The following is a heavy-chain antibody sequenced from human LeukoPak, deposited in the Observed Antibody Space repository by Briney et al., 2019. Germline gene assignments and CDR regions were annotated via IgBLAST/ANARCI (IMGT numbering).Heavy chain of an antibody. CDR3: ARDSLGYCSSTSCSIPHY. J-gene: IGHJ4*02. CDR2: ISAYNGNT. V-gene: IGHV1-18*04. D-gene: IGHD2-2*01. Sequence: GASVKVSCKASGYTFTSYGISWVRQAPGQGLEWMGWISAYNGNTNYAQKLQGRVTMTTDTSTSTAYMELRSLRSDDTAVYYCARDSLGYCSSTSCSIPHYWAQGTLVTVSS. CDR1: GYTFTSYG.